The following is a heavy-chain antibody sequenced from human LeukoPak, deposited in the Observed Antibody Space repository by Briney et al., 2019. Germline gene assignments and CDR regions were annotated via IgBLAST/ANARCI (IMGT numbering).Heavy chain of an antibody. Sequence: AAVKVSCKASGYTFTSNGITWVRQAPGQGLEWMGWISAYNGNTNYAQTLQDRVTMTTDTSTSTAYMERRSLRSDDTAVYYCAMSWSAGSCYFIYWGERAPVTVSS. CDR1: GYTFTSNG. CDR2: ISAYNGNT. CDR3: AMSWSAGSCYFIY. V-gene: IGHV1-18*01. D-gene: IGHD2-15*01. J-gene: IGHJ4*02.